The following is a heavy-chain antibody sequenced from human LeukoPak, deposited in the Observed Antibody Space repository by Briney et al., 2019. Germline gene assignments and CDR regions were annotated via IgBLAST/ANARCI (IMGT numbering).Heavy chain of an antibody. CDR1: GGSFSGYY. V-gene: IGHV4-30-4*08. J-gene: IGHJ4*02. D-gene: IGHD6-13*01. CDR2: IYYSGST. Sequence: SETLSLTCAVYGGSFSGYYWSWIRQPPGKGLEWIGYIYYSGSTYYNPSLKSRVTISVDTSKNQFSLKLSSVTAADTAVYYCARVSGQQLYFYWGQGTLVTVSS. CDR3: ARVSGQQLYFY.